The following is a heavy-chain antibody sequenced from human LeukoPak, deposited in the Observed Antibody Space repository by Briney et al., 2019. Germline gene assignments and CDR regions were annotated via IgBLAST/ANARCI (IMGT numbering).Heavy chain of an antibody. CDR3: ARVNGDYDWFDP. D-gene: IGHD4-17*01. CDR2: INPTSGGT. J-gene: IGHJ5*02. V-gene: IGHV1-2*02. Sequence: ASVKVSCKASGYTFTGYYMHWVPQAPGQGLEWMGWINPTSGGTNYAQKFQGRVTMTRDTSISTAYMELSRLRSDDTAVYYCARVNGDYDWFDPWGQGTLVTVSS. CDR1: GYTFTGYY.